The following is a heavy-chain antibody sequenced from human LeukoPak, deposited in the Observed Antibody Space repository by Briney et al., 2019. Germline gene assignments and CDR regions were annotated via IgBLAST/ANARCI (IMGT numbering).Heavy chain of an antibody. J-gene: IGHJ4*02. CDR1: GFTFTSYW. D-gene: IGHD3-3*01. CDR2: INEDGSYK. Sequence: PGGSLRLSCAVSGFTFTSYWMSWVRQAPGKGLEWVANINEDGSYKFHADSVKGRLTISRDNAKNSLYLQMNSLRVEDTAVFYCARDQYDTWSRRGNFDSWGQGTLVIVSS. V-gene: IGHV3-7*03. CDR3: ARDQYDTWSRRGNFDS.